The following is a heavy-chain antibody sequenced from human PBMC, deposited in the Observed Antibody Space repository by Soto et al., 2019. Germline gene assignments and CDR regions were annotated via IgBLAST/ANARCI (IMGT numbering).Heavy chain of an antibody. Sequence: ASVKVSCKASGYTFINYYLHWVRQAPGQGLEWLGMINPSSGATTSAQKFQAGVTMTRGSSPRTVDLGLSSLRSDDTAVYYCASGDSSSSGDYYYYGMDVWGQGTTVTVSS. CDR2: INPSSGAT. CDR3: ASGDSSSSGDYYYYGMDV. CDR1: GYTFINYY. J-gene: IGHJ6*02. D-gene: IGHD6-6*01. V-gene: IGHV1-46*01.